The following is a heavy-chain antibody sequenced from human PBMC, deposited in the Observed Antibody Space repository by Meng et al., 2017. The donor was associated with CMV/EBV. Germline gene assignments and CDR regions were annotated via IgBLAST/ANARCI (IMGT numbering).Heavy chain of an antibody. CDR1: GFSLSTSGVG. CDR3: AHQDQWLAPSYGMDV. D-gene: IGHD6-19*01. CDR2: IYWNDDK. J-gene: IGHJ6*02. V-gene: IGHV2-5*01. Sequence: SGPTLVKPTQTLTLTCTFSGFSLSTSGVGVGWIRQPPGKALKWLALIYWNDDKRYSPSLKSRLTITKDTSKNQVVLTMTNMDPVDTATYYCAHQDQWLAPSYGMDVWGQGTTVTVSS.